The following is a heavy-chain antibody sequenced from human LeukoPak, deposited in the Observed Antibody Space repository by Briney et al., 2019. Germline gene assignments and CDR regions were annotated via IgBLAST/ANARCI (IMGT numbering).Heavy chain of an antibody. V-gene: IGHV3-49*04. CDR3: ARVGSGWYGGYYYYYMDV. D-gene: IGHD6-19*01. J-gene: IGHJ6*03. CDR1: GFTFGDYA. Sequence: GGSLRLSCTASGFTFGDYAMSWVRQAPGKGLEWVGFIRSKAYGGTTEYAASVKGRFTISRDNAKNSLYLQMNSLRAEDTALYHCARVGSGWYGGYYYYYMDVWGKGTTVTVSS. CDR2: IRSKAYGGTT.